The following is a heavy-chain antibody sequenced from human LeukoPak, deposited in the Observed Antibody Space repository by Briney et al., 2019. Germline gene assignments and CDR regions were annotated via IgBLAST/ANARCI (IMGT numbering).Heavy chain of an antibody. J-gene: IGHJ6*02. CDR3: ARLPRPIFGVVAPIYGMDV. CDR1: GGSFSGYY. D-gene: IGHD3-3*01. CDR2: INHSGST. Sequence: PSETLSLTCAVYGGSFSGYYWSWIRQPPGKGLEWIGEINHSGSTNYNPSLKSRVTISVDTSKNQFSLKLSSVTAADTAVYCCARLPRPIFGVVAPIYGMDVWGQGTTVTVSS. V-gene: IGHV4-34*01.